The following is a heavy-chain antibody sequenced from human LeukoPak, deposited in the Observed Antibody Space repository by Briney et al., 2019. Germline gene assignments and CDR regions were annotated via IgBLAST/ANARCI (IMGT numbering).Heavy chain of an antibody. CDR1: GFTFSRHG. CDR3: AKSAYCGGDCYFDY. CDR2: MSKDGATI. Sequence: GGSLRLSCAASGFTFSRHGMHWARHAPGKGLKWVAGMSKDGATIRYEGSVEGRFTISRDNSKNTVYLQMNSLRAEDTAVYYCAKSAYCGGDCYFDYWGQGTLVTVSS. J-gene: IGHJ4*02. V-gene: IGHV3-30*18. D-gene: IGHD2-21*02.